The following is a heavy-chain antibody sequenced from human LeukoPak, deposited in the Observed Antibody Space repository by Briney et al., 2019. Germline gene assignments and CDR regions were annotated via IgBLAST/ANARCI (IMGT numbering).Heavy chain of an antibody. J-gene: IGHJ4*02. CDR1: GFTFSGYG. CDR3: ARDKEQLVSDY. D-gene: IGHD6-13*01. Sequence: PGRSLRLSCAASGFTFSGYGMHWVRQAPGKGLEWVAVIWYDGSNKYYADSVKGRFTISRDNSENTLYLQMNSLRAEDTAVYCCARDKEQLVSDYWGQGTLVTVSS. CDR2: IWYDGSNK. V-gene: IGHV3-33*01.